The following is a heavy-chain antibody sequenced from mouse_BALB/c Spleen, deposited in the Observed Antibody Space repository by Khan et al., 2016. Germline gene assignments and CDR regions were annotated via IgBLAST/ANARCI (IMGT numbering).Heavy chain of an antibody. CDR3: ARQAYYGRGDY. J-gene: IGHJ4*01. D-gene: IGHD2-10*01. Sequence: EVQLQESGGGLVQPGGSLKLSCAASAFDFSRYWMSWVRQAPGKGLEWIGEINPDSSTINYTPSLKDKFIISSDNAKNTLYLQMSKVRSEDTALYYCARQAYYGRGDYWGQGTSVTVSS. V-gene: IGHV4-1*02. CDR2: INPDSSTI. CDR1: AFDFSRYW.